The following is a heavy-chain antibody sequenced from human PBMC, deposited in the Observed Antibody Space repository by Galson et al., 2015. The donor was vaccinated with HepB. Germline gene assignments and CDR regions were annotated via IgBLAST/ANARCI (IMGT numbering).Heavy chain of an antibody. D-gene: IGHD3-22*01. CDR1: GFTFNTHS. CDR2: INSASSIT. J-gene: IGHJ2*01. CDR3: ARDLRGDYYDSSGYYHGDNWYFDL. V-gene: IGHV3-48*01. Sequence: SLRLSCAVSGFTFNTHSMNWVRQAPGKGLEWVSYINSASSITHYADSVKGRVTIFRDNDKNSLYLQMNSLRAEDTALYHCARDLRGDYYDSSGYYHGDNWYFDLWGRGTLVTVSS.